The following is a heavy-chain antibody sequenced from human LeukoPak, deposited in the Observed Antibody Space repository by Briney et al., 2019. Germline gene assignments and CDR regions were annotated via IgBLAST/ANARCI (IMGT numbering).Heavy chain of an antibody. CDR3: AREIYGSGKYDAFDI. J-gene: IGHJ3*02. D-gene: IGHD3-10*01. CDR2: IYPGDSDT. Sequence: GESLKISCKGSGYSFTSYWIGWVRQMPGKGLEWMGIIYPGDSDTRYSPSFQGQVTISADKSISTAYLQWSSLKASDTAMYYCAREIYGSGKYDAFDIWGQGTMVTVSS. V-gene: IGHV5-51*01. CDR1: GYSFTSYW.